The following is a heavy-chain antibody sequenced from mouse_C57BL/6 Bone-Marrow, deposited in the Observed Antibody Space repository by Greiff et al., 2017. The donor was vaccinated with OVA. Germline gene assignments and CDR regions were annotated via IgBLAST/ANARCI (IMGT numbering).Heavy chain of an antibody. J-gene: IGHJ3*01. Sequence: VQLQESGAELVRPGASVTLSCNAPFYTFTYYEMHWVKQTPVHGLEWIGAIDPETGGTAYNQKFKGKAILTADKSSSTAYMELRSLTSEDSAVYYCTRGEGYGNYAWFAYWGQGTLVTVSA. CDR2: IDPETGGT. CDR3: TRGEGYGNYAWFAY. V-gene: IGHV1-15*01. D-gene: IGHD2-1*01. CDR1: FYTFTYYE.